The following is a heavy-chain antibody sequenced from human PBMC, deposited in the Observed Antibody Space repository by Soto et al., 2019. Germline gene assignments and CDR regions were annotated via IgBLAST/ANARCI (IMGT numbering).Heavy chain of an antibody. CDR1: GGSIGSSTYY. Sequence: SETLSLTCTVSGGSIGSSTYYWGWIRQPPGKGLEWIGYIYYSGSTNYNPSLKSRVTISVDTSKNQFSLKLSSVTAADTAVYCCARGVYDFWSGYSGGMDVWGQGTTVTVSS. CDR3: ARGVYDFWSGYSGGMDV. D-gene: IGHD3-3*01. CDR2: IYYSGST. V-gene: IGHV4-61*05. J-gene: IGHJ6*02.